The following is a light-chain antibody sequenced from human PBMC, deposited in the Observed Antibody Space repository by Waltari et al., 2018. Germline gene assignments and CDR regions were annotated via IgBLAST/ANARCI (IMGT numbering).Light chain of an antibody. CDR3: SSYAGSNNVV. CDR2: EVS. Sequence: QSALTQPPSASGSPGQSVTISCPGTSSDVGDYNYVPWYQQHPGKAPKLMIFEVSKRPSGVPDRFSGSKSGNTASLTVSGLQAEDEADYYCSSYAGSNNVVFGGGTKLTVL. V-gene: IGLV2-8*01. J-gene: IGLJ2*01. CDR1: SSDVGDYNY.